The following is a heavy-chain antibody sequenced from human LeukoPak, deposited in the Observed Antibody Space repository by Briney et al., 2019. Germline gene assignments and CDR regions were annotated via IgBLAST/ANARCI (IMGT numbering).Heavy chain of an antibody. V-gene: IGHV4-59*01. J-gene: IGHJ4*02. CDR1: GGSISSYY. Sequence: PSETLSLTCTVSGGSISSYYWSWIRQPPGKGLEWIGYIYYSGSTNYNPSFKSRVTITVDTSKNHFSLKLSTLTAADTAVYYCARDSGSYWGYFDYWGQGTLVTVSS. D-gene: IGHD1-26*01. CDR3: ARDSGSYWGYFDY. CDR2: IYYSGST.